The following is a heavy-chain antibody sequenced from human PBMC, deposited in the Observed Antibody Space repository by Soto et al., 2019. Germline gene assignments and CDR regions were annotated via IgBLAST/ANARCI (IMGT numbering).Heavy chain of an antibody. Sequence: LRLSCTVSEFTFSRYYMNWVRQAPGKGLEWVATIKEDGSEKFYVDSVKGRFTISRDNAKNSLYLQMNSLRAEDTAVYYCARHPERIAQIGWFDPWGQGTLVTVSS. V-gene: IGHV3-7*01. J-gene: IGHJ5*02. CDR3: ARHPERIAQIGWFDP. CDR2: IKEDGSEK. D-gene: IGHD6-13*01. CDR1: EFTFSRYY.